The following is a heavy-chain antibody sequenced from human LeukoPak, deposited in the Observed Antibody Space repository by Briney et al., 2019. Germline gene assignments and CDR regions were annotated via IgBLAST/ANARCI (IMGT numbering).Heavy chain of an antibody. CDR1: GYSISSGYY. CDR3: ARHGNYYDTSQSDP. CDR2: VYHSGST. J-gene: IGHJ5*02. D-gene: IGHD3-22*01. Sequence: SETLTLTCAVSGYSISSGYYWGLIRQPPGKGLEGIGSVYHSGSTYCNPSLKSRVTISVDTSKNQFSLKLSSVTAADTAVYYCARHGNYYDTSQSDPWGQGTLVTVSS. V-gene: IGHV4-38-2*01.